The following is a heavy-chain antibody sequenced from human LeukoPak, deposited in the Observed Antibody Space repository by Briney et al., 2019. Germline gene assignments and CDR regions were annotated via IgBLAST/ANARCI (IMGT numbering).Heavy chain of an antibody. CDR2: IIPIFGTA. D-gene: IGHD6-19*01. Sequence: GASVKVSCKASVGTFSSYAISWVRQAPGQGLEWMGGIIPIFGTANYAQKFQRRVTITADESTSTAYMELSSLRSEDTAVYYCAREGLYSSGWYAGGFDYWGQGNLVTVSS. J-gene: IGHJ4*02. CDR3: AREGLYSSGWYAGGFDY. CDR1: VGTFSSYA. V-gene: IGHV1-69*13.